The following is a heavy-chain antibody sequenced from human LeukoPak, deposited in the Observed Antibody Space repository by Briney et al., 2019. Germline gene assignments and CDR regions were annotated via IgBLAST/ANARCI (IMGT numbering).Heavy chain of an antibody. J-gene: IGHJ4*02. V-gene: IGHV4-59*01. D-gene: IGHD3-22*01. CDR2: IYYSGST. CDR1: GVSISIYY. CDR3: AGYYDSSGPIDY. Sequence: PSESLSLTCTVSGVSISIYYWSWIRQPPGKGLEWIGYIYYSGSTNYNPSLKSRVTISVDTSKNQFSLELSSVTATDTAVYYCAGYYDSSGPIDYWGQGTLVTVSS.